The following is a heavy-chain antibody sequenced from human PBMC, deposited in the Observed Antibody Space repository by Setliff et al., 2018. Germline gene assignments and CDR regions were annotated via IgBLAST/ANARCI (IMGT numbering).Heavy chain of an antibody. CDR3: ARGTDYHGSGSYWAKDV. CDR1: GYSFSDYG. Sequence: ASVKVSCKASGYSFSDYGISWVRQAPGQGLEWMGWISAYNGNTKYAQKLQGRVTMATDISTSTAYMELRSLRSDDTAVYYCARGTDYHGSGSYWAKDVWGKGTTVTVSS. D-gene: IGHD3-10*01. J-gene: IGHJ6*04. V-gene: IGHV1-18*01. CDR2: ISAYNGNT.